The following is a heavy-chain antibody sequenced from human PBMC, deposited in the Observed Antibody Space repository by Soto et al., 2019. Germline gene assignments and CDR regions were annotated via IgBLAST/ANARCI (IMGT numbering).Heavy chain of an antibody. CDR3: ARGRAGYCTNGVCYYYFDY. V-gene: IGHV4-34*01. CDR1: GGSFSGYY. J-gene: IGHJ4*02. Sequence: SEILSLTCAVYGGSFSGYYLSWIRQPPGKGLEWIGEINHSGSTNYNPSLKSRVTISVDTSKNQFSLKLSSVTAADTAVYYCARGRAGYCTNGVCYYYFDYWGQGTLVTVSS. D-gene: IGHD2-8*01. CDR2: INHSGST.